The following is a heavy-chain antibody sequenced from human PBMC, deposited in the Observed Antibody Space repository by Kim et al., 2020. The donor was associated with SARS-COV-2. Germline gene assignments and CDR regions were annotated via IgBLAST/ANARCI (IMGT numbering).Heavy chain of an antibody. CDR3: ARGAAGVSYHTY. V-gene: IGHV1-3*01. D-gene: IGHD3-10*01. J-gene: IGHJ4*02. CDR1: GYTFTTFA. CDR2: INAGNGNT. Sequence: ASVKVSCKASGYTFTTFAIHWVRQAPGQSPEWMGWINAGNGNTEYSQRFQGRVTITRETSASTAYLELSSLTSEDTAVYYCARGAAGVSYHTYWGQVTLV.